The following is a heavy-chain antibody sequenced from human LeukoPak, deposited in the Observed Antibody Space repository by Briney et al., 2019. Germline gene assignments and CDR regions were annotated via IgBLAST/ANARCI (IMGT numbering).Heavy chain of an antibody. Sequence: SETLSLTCAVSGYSIRSGDYWGWIRQSPGKGLEWIGSIYHSGSTHYNPSLKSRVTISVDTSKNQFSLMLSSVTAADTAVYYCARDTAMAELDYWGQGTLVTVPS. D-gene: IGHD5-18*01. V-gene: IGHV4-38-2*02. CDR3: ARDTAMAELDY. CDR2: IYHSGST. J-gene: IGHJ4*02. CDR1: GYSIRSGDY.